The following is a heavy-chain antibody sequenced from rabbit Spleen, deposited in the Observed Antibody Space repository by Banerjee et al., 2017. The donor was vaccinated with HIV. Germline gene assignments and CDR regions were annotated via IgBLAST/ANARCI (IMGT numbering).Heavy chain of an antibody. CDR3: ARHDSYGGASYVYAGYYGMDL. CDR1: GFSFSSNW. CDR2: IDTSDGDT. J-gene: IGHJ6*01. Sequence: QEQLEESGGGLVKPEGSLTLTRTVSGFSFSSNWICWVRQAPGKGLEWIACIDTSDGDTDYANWPKGRFTISKASSTTVTLKMTSLTAADTATYFCARHDSYGGASYVYAGYYGMDLWGPGTLVTVS. D-gene: IGHD6-1*01. V-gene: IGHV1S45*01.